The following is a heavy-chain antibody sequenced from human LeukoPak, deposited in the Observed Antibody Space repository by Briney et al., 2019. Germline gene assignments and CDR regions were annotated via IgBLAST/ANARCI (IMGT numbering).Heavy chain of an antibody. CDR1: GFTFSRYV. Sequence: QPGGSLRLSCIASGFTFSRYVMSWVRQSPGKGPEWVSTISASSGATSYADSVKGRFTISRDTSENALYLQMSSLRVEDTAIYYCAKERSGGYYFDYWGQGTLVTVSS. J-gene: IGHJ4*02. CDR3: AKERSGGYYFDY. V-gene: IGHV3-23*01. D-gene: IGHD6-19*01. CDR2: ISASSGAT.